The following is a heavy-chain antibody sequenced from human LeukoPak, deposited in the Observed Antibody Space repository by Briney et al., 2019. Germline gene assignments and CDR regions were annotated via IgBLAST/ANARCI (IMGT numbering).Heavy chain of an antibody. CDR3: ARDIASEYFDY. J-gene: IGHJ4*02. CDR2: ISYDGSNK. CDR1: GFTFSSYA. V-gene: IGHV3-30*04. D-gene: IGHD6-13*01. Sequence: GGSLRPSCAASGFTFSSYAMHWVRQAPGKGLEWVAVISYDGSNKYYADSVKGRFTISRDNSKNTLYLQMNSLRAEDTAVYYCARDIASEYFDYWGQGTLVTVSS.